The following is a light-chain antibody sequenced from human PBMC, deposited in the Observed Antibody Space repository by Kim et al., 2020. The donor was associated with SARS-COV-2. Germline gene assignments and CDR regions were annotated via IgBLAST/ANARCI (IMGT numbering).Light chain of an antibody. CDR3: MQALQTPIT. Sequence: DIVMIQSPLSLPVTPGEPASISCRSSQSLLHSNGYNYLDWYLQKPGQSPQLLIYLGSNRASGVPDRFSGSGSGTDFTLKNISVEAEDVRVYYCMQALQTPITFGQGARLEIK. CDR1: QSLLHSNGYNY. J-gene: IGKJ5*01. V-gene: IGKV2-28*01. CDR2: LGS.